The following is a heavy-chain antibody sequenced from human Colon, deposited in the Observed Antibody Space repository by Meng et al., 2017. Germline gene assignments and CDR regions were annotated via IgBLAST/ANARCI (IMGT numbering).Heavy chain of an antibody. D-gene: IGHD4-17*01. CDR2: IYYSGST. CDR3: ARGGVGYGDVVDY. J-gene: IGHJ4*02. Sequence: SETLSLTCTVSGGSISSYYWSWIRQPPGKGLEWIGYIYYSGSTNYNPSLKSRVTISVDTSKNQFSLKLSSVTAADTAVYYCARGGVGYGDVVDYWGQGTRVTGAS. V-gene: IGHV4-59*01. CDR1: GGSISSYY.